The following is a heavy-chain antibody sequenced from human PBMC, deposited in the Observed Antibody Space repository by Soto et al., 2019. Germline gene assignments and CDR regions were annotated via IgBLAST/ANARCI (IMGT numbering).Heavy chain of an antibody. CDR3: ARVGRNGYGYPPWFDP. Sequence: QVQLVQSGAEVKKPGASVKVSCKASGYTFTGYYMHWVRQAPGQGLEWMGCINPNSGGTNYAQPVQGRVPMTRDTSISTGYMELSRLRADDTAVYSCARVGRNGYGYPPWFDPWGQGSMVTGSS. J-gene: IGHJ5*02. CDR2: INPNSGGT. V-gene: IGHV1-2*02. CDR1: GYTFTGYY. D-gene: IGHD5-18*01.